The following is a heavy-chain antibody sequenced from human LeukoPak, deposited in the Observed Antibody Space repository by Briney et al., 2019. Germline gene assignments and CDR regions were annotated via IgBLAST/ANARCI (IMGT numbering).Heavy chain of an antibody. Sequence: ASVKVSCKSSGYTFTGHYLHWVRQAPGQGLEWMAWINSHSGGSNFAQKLQGRVTMTRDRSSSTAYMELTGLIHDDTAVYYCARGGSSVYDPCDYWGQGTRITVSS. CDR1: GYTFTGHY. J-gene: IGHJ4*02. V-gene: IGHV1-2*02. D-gene: IGHD5/OR15-5a*01. CDR2: INSHSGGS. CDR3: ARGGSSVYDPCDY.